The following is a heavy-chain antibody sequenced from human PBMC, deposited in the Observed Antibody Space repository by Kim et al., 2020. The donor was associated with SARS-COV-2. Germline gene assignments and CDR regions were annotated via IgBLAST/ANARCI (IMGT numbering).Heavy chain of an antibody. J-gene: IGHJ5*02. Sequence: SETLSLTCTVSGGSISSKDYYWSWIRQHPGKGPEWIGFISYSGNTNYNPSLKSRVTISVDTSKNQFSLKLSSVIAADTAVYFCARSPAYHGFDPWGQGILVSVSS. CDR2: ISYSGNT. V-gene: IGHV4-31*03. CDR1: GGSISSKDYY. CDR3: ARSPAYHGFDP. D-gene: IGHD2-21*01.